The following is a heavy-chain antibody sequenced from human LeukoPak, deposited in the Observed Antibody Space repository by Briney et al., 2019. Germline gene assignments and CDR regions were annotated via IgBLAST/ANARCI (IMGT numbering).Heavy chain of an antibody. J-gene: IGHJ6*03. CDR2: ISAYNGNT. D-gene: IGHD5-18*01. CDR3: ARDSRSWIQLWLRGPDYYMDV. CDR1: GYTFTSYG. Sequence: ASVKVSCKASGYTFTSYGISWVRQAPGQGLEWMGWISAYNGNTNYAQKLQGRVTMTRDTSTSTVYMELSSLRSEDTAVYYCARDSRSWIQLWLRGPDYYMDVWGKGTTVTISS. V-gene: IGHV1-18*01.